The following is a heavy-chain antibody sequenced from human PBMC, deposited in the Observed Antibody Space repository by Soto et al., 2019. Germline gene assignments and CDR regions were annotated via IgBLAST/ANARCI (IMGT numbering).Heavy chain of an antibody. J-gene: IGHJ5*02. CDR3: AHIPNYYQYDWFDP. D-gene: IGHD3-16*01. Sequence: QITLKESGPTLVKPTQTLTLTCTFSGFSLTTSGVGVGWIRQPPGKALECLALIYWADDKRYSPSLQSRLSITKDTSTNQVVLTMTTVDPVDTATYYCAHIPNYYQYDWFDPWGQGTLFSVSS. V-gene: IGHV2-5*02. CDR2: IYWADDK. CDR1: GFSLTTSGVG.